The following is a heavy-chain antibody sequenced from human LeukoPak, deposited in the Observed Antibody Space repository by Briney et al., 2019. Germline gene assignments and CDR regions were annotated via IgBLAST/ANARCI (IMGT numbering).Heavy chain of an antibody. CDR3: AKDRYCGGGTCYWSYFDY. D-gene: IGHD2-15*01. CDR1: GFTFRTYA. CDR2: ISGGGGST. Sequence: GGSLRLSCAASGFTFRTYAMSWVRQAPGKGLEWVSAISGGGGSTYYADPVKGRFTISRDNSKNTLFLQMNSLRAEDTAVYYCAKDRYCGGGTCYWSYFDYWGQGTLVTVSS. J-gene: IGHJ4*02. V-gene: IGHV3-23*01.